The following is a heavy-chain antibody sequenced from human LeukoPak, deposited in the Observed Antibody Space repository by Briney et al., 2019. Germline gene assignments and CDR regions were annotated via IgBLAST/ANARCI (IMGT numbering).Heavy chain of an antibody. V-gene: IGHV1-46*01. CDR1: GYTFTSYY. Sequence: ASVKVSCKASGYTFTSYYIHWVRQAPGQGLEWMGIINPAGGSTTYAQKFQGSRLTLTRDTSTSTVYMELSSLRSEDTAVYYCARGRGVQDSHTYDYFDYWGQGSLVTVSS. D-gene: IGHD2/OR15-2a*01. CDR2: INPAGGST. J-gene: IGHJ4*02. CDR3: ARGRGVQDSHTYDYFDY.